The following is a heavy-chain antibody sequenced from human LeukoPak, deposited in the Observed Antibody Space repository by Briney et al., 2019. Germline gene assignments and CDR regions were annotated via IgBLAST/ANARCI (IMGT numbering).Heavy chain of an antibody. V-gene: IGHV3-66*01. Sequence: GGSLRLSCAASGFTVSSNYMSWVRQAPGKGLEWVSVIYSGGGTYYADSVKARFTISRDNSKNTLYLQMNSLRAEDTAVYYCARDLRGYCSGGSCPTDIWGLGTMVTVSS. CDR2: IYSGGGT. CDR3: ARDLRGYCSGGSCPTDI. J-gene: IGHJ3*02. D-gene: IGHD2-15*01. CDR1: GFTVSSNY.